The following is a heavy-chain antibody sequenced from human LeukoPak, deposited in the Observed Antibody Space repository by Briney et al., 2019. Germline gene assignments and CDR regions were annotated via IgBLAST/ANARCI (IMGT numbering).Heavy chain of an antibody. V-gene: IGHV3-30-3*01. CDR1: VFTFTNYA. Sequence: GGSLRLSCAASVFTFTNYALHWVRQAPGKGLEWVAVISYDGTNKYYADSVKGRFTISRDNSKNTLSLQMNSLRAEDTALYYCARGFVLGAAKNYFDYWGQGALVTVSS. CDR2: ISYDGTNK. J-gene: IGHJ4*02. CDR3: ARGFVLGAAKNYFDY. D-gene: IGHD2-21*02.